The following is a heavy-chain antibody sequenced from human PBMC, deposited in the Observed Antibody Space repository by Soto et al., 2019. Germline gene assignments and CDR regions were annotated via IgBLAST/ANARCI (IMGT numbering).Heavy chain of an antibody. CDR2: IYWYSNRV. Sequence: SLKISCVASGFTSDDYAMHWVRQVPGKGLEWVSGIYWYSNRVDYADSVKGRFTTSRDNAKNSLYLQMDYLRTEDTAFYYCVKDLQPGGADYWGQGTLVTVSS. D-gene: IGHD1-1*01. CDR1: GFTSDDYA. CDR3: VKDLQPGGADY. V-gene: IGHV3-9*02. J-gene: IGHJ4*02.